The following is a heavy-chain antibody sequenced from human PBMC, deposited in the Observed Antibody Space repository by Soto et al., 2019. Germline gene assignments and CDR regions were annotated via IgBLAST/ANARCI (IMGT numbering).Heavy chain of an antibody. V-gene: IGHV3-23*01. Sequence: EVQLLESGGGSVQPGGSLRLSCAASGFTVSTNAMSWVRQAPGKGLEWVSGIGGSGGSTHSADSVKGRFIISRDNSKNTLSLQMNSLRAEDTAVYYCAKDRDSSNYYSFAFDIWGQGTMVTVSS. CDR1: GFTVSTNA. J-gene: IGHJ3*02. CDR3: AKDRDSSNYYSFAFDI. D-gene: IGHD3-22*01. CDR2: IGGSGGST.